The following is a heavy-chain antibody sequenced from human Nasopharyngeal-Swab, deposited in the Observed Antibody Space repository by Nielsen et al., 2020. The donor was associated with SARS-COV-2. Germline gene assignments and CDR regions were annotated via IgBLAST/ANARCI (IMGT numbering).Heavy chain of an antibody. Sequence: SETLSLTCTVSGGSISSYYWSWIRQPPGKGLEWIGYIYYSGSTNYNPSLKSRVTISVDTSKNQFSLKLSSVTAAGTAVYYCARDWGDTAMTPYFDYWGQGTLVTVSS. CDR3: ARDWGDTAMTPYFDY. D-gene: IGHD5-18*01. CDR1: GGSISSYY. J-gene: IGHJ4*02. CDR2: IYYSGST. V-gene: IGHV4-59*01.